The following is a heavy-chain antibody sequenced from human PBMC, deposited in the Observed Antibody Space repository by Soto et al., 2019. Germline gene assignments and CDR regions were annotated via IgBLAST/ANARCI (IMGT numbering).Heavy chain of an antibody. V-gene: IGHV6-1*01. CDR1: GDSVSRHSSA. Sequence: SQTLSLPCTISGDSVSRHSSAWHWIRQSPSGSLEWLGRTYYRSKWYNDYAVSVKSRITINPDTSKNQFSLQLNSVTPEDTAVYYCTRGNSGWAFDYWGQGTLVTVSS. D-gene: IGHD6-19*01. CDR2: TYYRSKWYN. CDR3: TRGNSGWAFDY. J-gene: IGHJ4*02.